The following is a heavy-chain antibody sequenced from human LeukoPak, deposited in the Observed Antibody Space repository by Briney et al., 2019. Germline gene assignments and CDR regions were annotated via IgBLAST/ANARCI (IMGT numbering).Heavy chain of an antibody. D-gene: IGHD6-13*01. V-gene: IGHV4-59*01. J-gene: IGHJ4*02. CDR2: IYYSGTT. CDR3: ARGVYIAAAQYAY. CDR1: GGSISSYY. Sequence: PSETLSLTCTVSGGSISSYYWSWIRQPPGKGLEWIGYIYYSGTTHYNPSLKSRVTISVDTSKNQFSLKLSSVTAADTAVYYCARGVYIAAAQYAYWGQGTLVTVSS.